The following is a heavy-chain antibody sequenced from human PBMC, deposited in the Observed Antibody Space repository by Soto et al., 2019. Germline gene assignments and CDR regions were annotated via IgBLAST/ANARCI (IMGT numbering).Heavy chain of an antibody. V-gene: IGHV1-69*01. J-gene: IGHJ4*02. D-gene: IGHD3-22*01. CDR3: ARGWGYDSNDYYYAY. CDR1: GGTFSRHA. Sequence: QVQLVQSGAEVRKPGSSVKVSCKASGGTFSRHAISLVRQPPGLGLEWMGGIIPIFGTANHAQKFQGRVTIIADESTSTVYRELSSLRSEDTAMYYCARGWGYDSNDYYYAYWGQGTLVIVSS. CDR2: IIPIFGTA.